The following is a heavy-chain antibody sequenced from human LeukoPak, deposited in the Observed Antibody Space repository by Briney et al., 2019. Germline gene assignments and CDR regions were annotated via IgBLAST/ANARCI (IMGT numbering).Heavy chain of an antibody. CDR2: INPNSGGT. Sequence: ASVKVSCKASGYTFTGYYMHWVRQAPGQGLEWMGWINPNSGGTNYAQKFQGRVTMTRDTSISTAYMELSRLRSDDTAVYYCARLGITIFGVVIASGWFDPWGREPWSPSPQ. D-gene: IGHD3-3*01. J-gene: IGHJ5*02. CDR3: ARLGITIFGVVIASGWFDP. CDR1: GYTFTGYY. V-gene: IGHV1-2*02.